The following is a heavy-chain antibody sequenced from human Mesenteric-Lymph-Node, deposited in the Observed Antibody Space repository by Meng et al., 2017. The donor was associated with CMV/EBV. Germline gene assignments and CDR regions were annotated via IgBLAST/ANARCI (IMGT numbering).Heavy chain of an antibody. V-gene: IGHV3-30*04. CDR1: GFTFSSYA. CDR3: ARDRNPRATFDY. CDR2: ISYDGSNK. Sequence: GESLKISCAASGFTFSSYAMHWVRQAPGKGLEWVAVISYDGSNKYYADSVKGRFTISRDNSKTTLYLQMNSLRAEDTAVYYCARDRNPRATFDYWGQGTLVTVSS. J-gene: IGHJ4*02. D-gene: IGHD1-26*01.